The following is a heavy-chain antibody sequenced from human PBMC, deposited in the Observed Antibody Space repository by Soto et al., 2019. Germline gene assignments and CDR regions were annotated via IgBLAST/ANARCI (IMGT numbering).Heavy chain of an antibody. CDR3: ARSRSGAVADSFDF. J-gene: IGHJ4*02. CDR2: ISRDGTNK. CDR1: GFTFSRYA. Sequence: GGSLRLSCAASGFTFSRYAIHWVRQAPGKGLEWVAVISRDGTNKYYVDSVKGRFTISRDNSRNTLYLQMNSLRHEDAAVYYCARSRSGAVADSFDFWGQGXLVTVYS. D-gene: IGHD3-10*01. V-gene: IGHV3-30*04.